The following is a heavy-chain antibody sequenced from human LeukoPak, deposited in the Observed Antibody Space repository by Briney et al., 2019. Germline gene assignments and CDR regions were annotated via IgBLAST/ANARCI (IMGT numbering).Heavy chain of an antibody. CDR3: ARVPLTARRWFDP. CDR2: IYYSGST. J-gene: IGHJ5*02. V-gene: IGHV4-61*08. Sequence: PSETLSLTCTVSGGSISSGDYYWSWIRQPPGKGLGWIGYIYYSGSTNYNPSLKSRVTISVDTSKNQFSLKLSSVTAADTAVYYCARVPLTARRWFDPWGQGTLVTVSS. CDR1: GGSISSGDYY. D-gene: IGHD5-24*01.